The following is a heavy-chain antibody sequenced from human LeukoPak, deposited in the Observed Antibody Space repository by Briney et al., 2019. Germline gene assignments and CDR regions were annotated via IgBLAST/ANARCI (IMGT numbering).Heavy chain of an antibody. V-gene: IGHV3-49*04. J-gene: IGHJ4*02. CDR1: GLPSGDYA. CDR3: TTSQRGYTYGHDY. D-gene: IGHD5-12*01. CDR2: IRRNAYGGTP. Sequence: PGGSLGLSCTTSGLPSGDYAVSWVRQAPGEGLEWVGFIRRNAYGGTPEYAASVRGRFTISRDESKTIAYLQMSSLKTEDTAVYYCTTSQRGYTYGHDYWGQGTLVTVS.